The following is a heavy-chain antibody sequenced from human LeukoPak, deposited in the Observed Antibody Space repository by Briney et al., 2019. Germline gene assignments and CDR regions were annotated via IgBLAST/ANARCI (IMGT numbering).Heavy chain of an antibody. CDR3: SRNGLVDFDY. Sequence: GGSLRLSCTTSGFAFDGFAMSWVRQPAGKGLEWVGFIRRRAYGGAAEYAASVKGRFIISRDDSKGIAYLQMNSLKAEDTAVYYCSRNGLVDFDYWGQGSRVIVSP. V-gene: IGHV3-49*04. J-gene: IGHJ4*02. CDR1: GFAFDGFA. CDR2: IRRRAYGGAA.